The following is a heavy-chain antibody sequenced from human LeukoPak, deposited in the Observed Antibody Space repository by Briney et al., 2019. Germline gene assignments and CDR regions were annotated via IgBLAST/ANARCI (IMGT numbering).Heavy chain of an antibody. CDR3: AREQGYYDSSGYYPDY. V-gene: IGHV1-2*02. J-gene: IGHJ4*02. D-gene: IGHD3-22*01. CDR2: INPNSGGT. CDR1: GYTFTGYY. Sequence: ASLKVSCKASGYTFTGYYMHWVRQAPGQGLEWMGWINPNSGGTNYAQKFQGTVTMTRDTSISTAYMELSRLRSDDTAVYYCAREQGYYDSSGYYPDYWGQGTLVTVSS.